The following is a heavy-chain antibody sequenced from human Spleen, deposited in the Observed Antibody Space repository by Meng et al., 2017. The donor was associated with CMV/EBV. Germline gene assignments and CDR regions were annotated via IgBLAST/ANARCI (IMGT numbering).Heavy chain of an antibody. CDR2: ISASGDMT. CDR1: FTFSHSG. Sequence: FTFSHSGMTWVRQAPGKGLEWVSTISASGDMTYYADSVKGRFTISRDNSKNTLYLQMNSLKAEDTALYYCAKDQVGGGYNILYDFDYWGQGSLVTVSS. D-gene: IGHD5-24*01. V-gene: IGHV3-23*01. CDR3: AKDQVGGGYNILYDFDY. J-gene: IGHJ4*02.